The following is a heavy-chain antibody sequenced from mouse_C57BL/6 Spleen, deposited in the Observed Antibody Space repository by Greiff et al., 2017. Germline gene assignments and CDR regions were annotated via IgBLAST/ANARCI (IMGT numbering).Heavy chain of an antibody. Sequence: QVQLQQSGAELVKPGASVKLSCKASGYTFTEYTIHWVKQRTGQGLEWIGWFYPGSGSIKYNEKFKDKATLTADKSSSTVYMELSSLTAEDSAVYFCARQARDYDYFDYWGQGTTLTVSS. J-gene: IGHJ2*01. CDR1: GYTFTEYT. CDR2: FYPGSGSI. CDR3: ARQARDYDYFDY. V-gene: IGHV1-62-2*01. D-gene: IGHD2-4*01.